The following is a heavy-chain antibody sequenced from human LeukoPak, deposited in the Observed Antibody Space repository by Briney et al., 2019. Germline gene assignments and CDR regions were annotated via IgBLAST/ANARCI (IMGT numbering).Heavy chain of an antibody. CDR2: IRSKANSYAT. CDR1: GFTFSGSA. D-gene: IGHD3-22*01. CDR3: TSGDPKYYYDSSGYYGY. J-gene: IGHJ4*02. V-gene: IGHV3-73*01. Sequence: AGGSLRLSCAASGFTFSGSAMHWVRQASGKGLEWVGRIRSKANSYATAYAASVKGRFTISRDGSKNTAYLQMNSLKTEDTAVYYCTSGDPKYYYDSSGYYGYWGQGTLVTVSS.